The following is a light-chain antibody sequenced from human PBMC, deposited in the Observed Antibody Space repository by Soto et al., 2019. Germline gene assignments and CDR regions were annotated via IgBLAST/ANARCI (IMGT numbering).Light chain of an antibody. J-gene: IGKJ4*01. V-gene: IGKV1-9*01. CDR3: QQLSNYPLT. CDR2: ATS. CDR1: QGISSY. Sequence: IQLTQSPSSLSASVGDRVTITCRASQGISSYFAWYQQKPGKAPKLLIYATSTLQSGVPSRFIGSGSGTDFTLTISSLTPEDFATYDCQQLSNYPLTFGGGTKVKIK.